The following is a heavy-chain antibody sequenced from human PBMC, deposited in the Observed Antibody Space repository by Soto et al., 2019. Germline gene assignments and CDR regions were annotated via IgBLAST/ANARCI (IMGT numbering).Heavy chain of an antibody. CDR3: AKDRAGLAGRRRSYVYYGMDA. V-gene: IGHV3-30*04. D-gene: IGHD6-13*01. Sequence: QVQLEESGGGVVQPGKSLRLSCAASGFTFNAYSMHWVRQAPGKGLEWVAVISYDGHHEYYVDSVKGRVTISRDNPKNAVFLQMNSLTVEDTAVYICAKDRAGLAGRRRSYVYYGMDAWGQGTTVIVS. J-gene: IGHJ6*01. CDR2: ISYDGHHE. CDR1: GFTFNAYS.